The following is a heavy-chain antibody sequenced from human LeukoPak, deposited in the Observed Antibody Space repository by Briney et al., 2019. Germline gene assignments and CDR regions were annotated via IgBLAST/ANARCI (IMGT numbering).Heavy chain of an antibody. CDR1: GGSFSGYY. D-gene: IGHD3-10*01. CDR3: ARVGADGSGFLFDY. Sequence: KTSETLSLTCAVYGGSFSGYYWSCIRQPPGKGLEWIGEINHSGSTNYNPSLKSRVTISVDTSKNQFSLKLSSVTAADTAVYYCARVGADGSGFLFDYWGQGTLVTVSS. V-gene: IGHV4-34*01. J-gene: IGHJ4*02. CDR2: INHSGST.